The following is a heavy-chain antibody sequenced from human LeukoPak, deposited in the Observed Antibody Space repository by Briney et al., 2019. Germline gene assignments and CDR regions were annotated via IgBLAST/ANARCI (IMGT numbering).Heavy chain of an antibody. J-gene: IGHJ5*02. Sequence: SDTLSLTCAVSGYSISSNNWWAWIRQPPGKGLEWIGYIYYSGSTYYNPYNPSLTSRVTMSVDTSKNQFSLKLDSVTEIDTAMYYCARHGPYLGRLGWFDPWGQGTLVTVSS. CDR2: IYYSGST. D-gene: IGHD1-26*01. V-gene: IGHV4-28*01. CDR1: GYSISSNNW. CDR3: ARHGPYLGRLGWFDP.